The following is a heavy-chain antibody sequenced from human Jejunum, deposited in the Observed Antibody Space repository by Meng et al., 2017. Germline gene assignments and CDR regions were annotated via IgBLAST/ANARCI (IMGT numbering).Heavy chain of an antibody. CDR1: GFTFSNFW. CDR3: ARVCFGRDVLDI. CDR2: IETDGLST. J-gene: IGHJ3*02. D-gene: IGHD3-10*01. Sequence: GESLKISCVGSGFTFSNFWMHWVRQAPGKGLVWVSRIETDGLSTTYADSVMGRFTISRDNSKNTLYLQMSSLRAEDTAVYYCARVCFGRDVLDIWGQGTMVTVSS. V-gene: IGHV3-74*01.